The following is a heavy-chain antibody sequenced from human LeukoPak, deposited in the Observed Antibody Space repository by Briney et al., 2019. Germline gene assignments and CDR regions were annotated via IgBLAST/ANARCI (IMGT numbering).Heavy chain of an antibody. CDR3: ASDNWYAFWSAPTWAY. D-gene: IGHD3-3*01. Sequence: GGSLRLSCAASGFTFDDYGMSWVRQAPGKGLEWVSGINWNGASTSYADSVKGRFTISRDNAKNSLFLQMNSLRAEDTAVYYCASDNWYAFWSAPTWAYWGQGTLVTVSS. CDR2: INWNGAST. V-gene: IGHV3-20*04. CDR1: GFTFDDYG. J-gene: IGHJ4*02.